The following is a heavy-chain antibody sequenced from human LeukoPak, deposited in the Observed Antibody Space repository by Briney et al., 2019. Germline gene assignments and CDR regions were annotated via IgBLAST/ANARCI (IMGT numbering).Heavy chain of an antibody. Sequence: PSETLSLTCTVSGGSISSSSYYWGWIRQPPGKGLEWIGSIYYSGSTNYNPSLKSRVTISVDTSKNQFSLKLSSVTAADTAVYYCARVGVTTPYYWGQGTLVTVSS. CDR3: ARVGVTTPYY. J-gene: IGHJ4*02. CDR1: GGSISSSSYY. CDR2: IYYSGST. V-gene: IGHV4-39*07. D-gene: IGHD4-17*01.